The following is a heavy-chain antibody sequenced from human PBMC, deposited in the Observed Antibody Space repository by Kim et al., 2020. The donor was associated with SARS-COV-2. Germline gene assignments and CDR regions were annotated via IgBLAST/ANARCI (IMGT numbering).Heavy chain of an antibody. V-gene: IGHV1-8*01. CDR2: MNPNIGNA. Sequence: ASVKVSCKASGYTFTSYDLNWVRQATGQGLEWMGWMNPNIGNAGYAQTFQGRVTMTMDPSITTAYMELSSLRSEDTAVYYCTRGVRTISNYDYWGQGTLV. J-gene: IGHJ4*02. CDR1: GYTFTSYD. CDR3: TRGVRTISNYDY. D-gene: IGHD3-9*01.